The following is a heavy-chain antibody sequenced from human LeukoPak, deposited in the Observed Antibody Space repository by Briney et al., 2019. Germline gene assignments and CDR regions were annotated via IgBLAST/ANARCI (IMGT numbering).Heavy chain of an antibody. V-gene: IGHV3-21*01. D-gene: IGHD2-8*01. Sequence: GALRLSCAASGFTFSSYSMNWVRQAPGKGLEWVSSISSSSSYIYYADSVKGRFTISRDNAKNSLYLQMNSLRAEDTAVYYCVSRGTNGVLIWGSGFDYWGQGTLVTVSS. J-gene: IGHJ4*02. CDR1: GFTFSSYS. CDR2: ISSSSSYI. CDR3: VSRGTNGVLIWGSGFDY.